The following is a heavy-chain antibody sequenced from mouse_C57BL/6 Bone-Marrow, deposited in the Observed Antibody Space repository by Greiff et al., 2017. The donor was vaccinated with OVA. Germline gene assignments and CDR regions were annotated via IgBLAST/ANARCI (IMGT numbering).Heavy chain of an antibody. CDR2: ISDGGSYT. CDR1: GFTFSSYA. D-gene: IGHD1-1*01. J-gene: IGHJ2*01. V-gene: IGHV5-4*03. CDR3: ARGNYYGSSSYYFDY. Sequence: EVKLVESGGGLVKPGGSLKLSCAASGFTFSSYAMSWVRQTPEKRLEWVATISDGGSYTYYPDNVKGRFTISRDNAKNNLYLQMSHLKSEDTAMYYCARGNYYGSSSYYFDYWGQGTTLTVSS.